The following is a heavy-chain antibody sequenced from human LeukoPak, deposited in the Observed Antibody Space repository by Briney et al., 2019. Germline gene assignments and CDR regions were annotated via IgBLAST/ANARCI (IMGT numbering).Heavy chain of an antibody. D-gene: IGHD3-22*01. CDR1: GGTSSIYA. V-gene: IGHV1-69*05. CDR3: AHGYYDSGGYST. J-gene: IGHJ4*02. CDR2: IIPIFGTA. Sequence: ASVKVSCKASGGTSSIYAISWVRQAPGQGLEWMGRIIPIFGTANYAQKFQGRVTITTDESTSTAYMELSSLRSEDTAVYYCAHGYYDSGGYSTWGQGTLVTVSS.